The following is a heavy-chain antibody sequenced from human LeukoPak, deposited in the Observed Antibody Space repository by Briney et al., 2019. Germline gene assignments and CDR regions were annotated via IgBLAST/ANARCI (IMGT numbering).Heavy chain of an antibody. CDR3: AGRGFSSGQDDDY. J-gene: IGHJ4*02. V-gene: IGHV4-59*08. CDR2: IYDSGSA. Sequence: SETLSLTCTVSGGSISSYYWSWIRQPPGKGLEWIGYIYDSGSANCNPSLKSRVTISLDTSKNQFSLKLSSVTAADTAVYYCAGRGFSSGQDDDYWGQGTLVTVSS. CDR1: GGSISSYY. D-gene: IGHD5-18*01.